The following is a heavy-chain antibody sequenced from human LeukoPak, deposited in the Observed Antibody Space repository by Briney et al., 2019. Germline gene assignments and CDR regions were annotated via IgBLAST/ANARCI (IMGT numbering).Heavy chain of an antibody. CDR3: ARDKIVGPTNFDY. CDR2: IKQNGGEI. D-gene: IGHD1-26*01. J-gene: IGHJ4*02. V-gene: IGHV3-7*03. CDR1: GFRFSDYW. Sequence: PGGSLRLSCAASGFRFSDYWMSWVRQVPGKGLEWVANIKQNGGEIYYVDSEKGRFTISRDNAKNSLYLQMNSLRAEDTAIYYCARDKIVGPTNFDYWGQGTLVTVSS.